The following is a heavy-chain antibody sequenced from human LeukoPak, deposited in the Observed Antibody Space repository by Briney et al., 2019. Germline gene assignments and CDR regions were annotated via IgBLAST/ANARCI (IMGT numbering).Heavy chain of an antibody. CDR3: ARAPASDVVVAVDAFDI. Sequence: SETLSLTCTASGVSISSHYWTWIRQPPGKGLEWIAYIYYSGYPNYNPSLKSRVTISVDRSKSQFSLKLSSVTAADTAVYYCARAPASDVVVAVDAFDIWGQGTMVTVSS. V-gene: IGHV4-59*08. D-gene: IGHD6-19*01. CDR1: GVSISSHY. CDR2: IYYSGYP. J-gene: IGHJ3*02.